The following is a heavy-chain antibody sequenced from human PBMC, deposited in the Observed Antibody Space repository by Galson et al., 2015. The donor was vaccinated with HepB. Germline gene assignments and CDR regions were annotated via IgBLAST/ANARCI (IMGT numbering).Heavy chain of an antibody. CDR3: ASQPPLRFPEGWFDP. Sequence: SVKVSCKASGGTFSSYAISWVRQAPGQGLEWMGGIIPIFSTANYAQKFQGRVTITADESTSTAYMELSSLRSEDTAVYYCASQPPLRFPEGWFDPWGQGTLVTVSS. V-gene: IGHV1-69*13. CDR1: GGTFSSYA. D-gene: IGHD3-3*01. CDR2: IIPIFSTA. J-gene: IGHJ5*02.